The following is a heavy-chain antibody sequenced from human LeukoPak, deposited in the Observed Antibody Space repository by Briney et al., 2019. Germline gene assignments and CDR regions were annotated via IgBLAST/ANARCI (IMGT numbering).Heavy chain of an antibody. J-gene: IGHJ4*02. CDR2: ISGTGGNT. CDR3: ARHIGYDFDY. CDR1: AFTFSSYA. V-gene: IGHV3-23*01. Sequence: GGSLRASCAASAFTFSSYAMSWVRQAPGKELEWVSAISGTGGNTYYADSVKGRFTISRDNSKNTLYLQMNILRAEDTAVYYCARHIGYDFDYWGQGTLVTVSS. D-gene: IGHD5-12*01.